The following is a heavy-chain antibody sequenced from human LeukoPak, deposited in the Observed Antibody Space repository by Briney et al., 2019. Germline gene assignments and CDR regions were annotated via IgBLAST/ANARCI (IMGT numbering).Heavy chain of an antibody. CDR1: GYTFTSYG. J-gene: IGHJ3*02. CDR3: ARSEVVVPAAPTHAFDI. CDR2: ISAYNGNT. V-gene: IGHV1-18*01. D-gene: IGHD2-2*01. Sequence: ASVKVSCKASGYTFTSYGISWVRQAPGQGLEWMGWISAYNGNTNYAQKLQGRVTMTTDTSTSTAYMELRSLRSDDTAVYYCARSEVVVPAAPTHAFDIWGQGTMVTVSS.